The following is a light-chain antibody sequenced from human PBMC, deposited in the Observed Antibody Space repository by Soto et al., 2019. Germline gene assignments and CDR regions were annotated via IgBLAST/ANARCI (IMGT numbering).Light chain of an antibody. Sequence: QSVLTQPPSASGSPGQSVTISCTGTKNDIGVYDFVSWYQHHPGKAPRLIIYEVVQRPSGVPDRFSGSKSGNTASLTVSGLQAADEADYFCSSYAGDNTYVFGSGTKVTVL. CDR3: SSYAGDNTYV. V-gene: IGLV2-8*01. CDR2: EVV. J-gene: IGLJ1*01. CDR1: KNDIGVYDF.